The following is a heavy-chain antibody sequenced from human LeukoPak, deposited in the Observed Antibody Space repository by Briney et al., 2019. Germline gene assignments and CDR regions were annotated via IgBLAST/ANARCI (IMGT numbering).Heavy chain of an antibody. Sequence: SETLSLTCTVSGGSISSYYWSWIRQPPGKGLEWIGYIYYSGSTNYNPSLKSRVTISVDTSKNQFSLKLSSVTAADTAVYYCAREGSGKDIVVVPAAITDAFDIWGQGTMVTVSS. CDR3: AREGSGKDIVVVPAAITDAFDI. V-gene: IGHV4-59*01. CDR2: IYYSGST. D-gene: IGHD2-2*02. CDR1: GGSISSYY. J-gene: IGHJ3*02.